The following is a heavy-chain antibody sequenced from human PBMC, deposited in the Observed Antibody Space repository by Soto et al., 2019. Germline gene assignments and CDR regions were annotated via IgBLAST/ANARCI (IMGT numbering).Heavy chain of an antibody. CDR1: GYTFTGYY. D-gene: IGHD3-9*01. V-gene: IGHV1-2*02. CDR2: INPNSGGT. J-gene: IGHJ6*02. Sequence: ASVKVSCKASGYTFTGYYMHWVRQAPGQGLEWMGWINPNSGGTNYAQKFQGRVTMTRDTSISTAYMELSRLRPDDTAVYYCARDLRRGVLRYFDWSPRDYYYYGMDVWGQGTTVTVSS. CDR3: ARDLRRGVLRYFDWSPRDYYYYGMDV.